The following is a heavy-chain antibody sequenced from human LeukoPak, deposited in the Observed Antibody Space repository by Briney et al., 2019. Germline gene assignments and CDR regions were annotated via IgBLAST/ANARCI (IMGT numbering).Heavy chain of an antibody. CDR2: IYYSGST. CDR3: ARAPVLWFGESRKYYFDY. CDR1: GGSISSYY. D-gene: IGHD3-10*01. J-gene: IGHJ4*02. Sequence: SETLSLTCTVSGGSISSYYWSWIQQPPGKGLERIGYIYYSGSTNYNPSLKSRVTISVDTSKNQFSLKLSSVTAADTAVYYCARAPVLWFGESRKYYFDYWGQGTLVTVSS. V-gene: IGHV4-59*01.